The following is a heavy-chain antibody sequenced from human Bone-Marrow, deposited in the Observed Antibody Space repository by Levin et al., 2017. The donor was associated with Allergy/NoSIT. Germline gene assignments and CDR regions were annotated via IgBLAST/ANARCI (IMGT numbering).Heavy chain of an antibody. CDR1: GYAFSTCG. D-gene: IGHD2/OR15-2a*01. V-gene: IGHV1-18*01. J-gene: IGHJ6*02. CDR2: ISAHNGNA. Sequence: ASVKVSCKASGYAFSTCGISWVRQAPGQGLQWIGWISAHNGNANYAQEFQGRVTMTTDTSTSTAYMELKSLRSDDAAVYYFARDQEYSFSWVGSSCAMDVWGQGTAVTVSS. CDR3: ARDQEYSFSWVGSSCAMDV.